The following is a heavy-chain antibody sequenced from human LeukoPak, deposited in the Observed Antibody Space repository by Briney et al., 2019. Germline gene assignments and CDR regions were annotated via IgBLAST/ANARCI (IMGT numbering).Heavy chain of an antibody. CDR1: GFIFSTYW. CDR3: ARQLGGSGSY. V-gene: IGHV3-7*01. Sequence: GGSLRLSCAASGFIFSTYWMSWVRQAPGKGLEWVANIKQDGSEIYYVDSVKGRFTISRDNTKNSVYLQMDSLRAEDTAVYYCARQLGGSGSYWGQGTLVTVSS. J-gene: IGHJ4*02. D-gene: IGHD3-10*01. CDR2: IKQDGSEI.